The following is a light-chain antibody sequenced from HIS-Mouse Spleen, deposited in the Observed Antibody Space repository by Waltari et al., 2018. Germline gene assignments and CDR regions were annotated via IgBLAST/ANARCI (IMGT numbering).Light chain of an antibody. V-gene: IGLV3-21*03. CDR2: DDS. J-gene: IGLJ2*01. CDR1: NIGSKS. Sequence: SYVLTQPPSVSVAPGKTARIACGGNNIGSKSVHWYQQKPGRYPGLVVYDDSDRPSGVPEPFSGTNSGNTATLTISRVEAGDEGDYYCQVWDSSSDHVVFGGWTKLTVL. CDR3: QVWDSSSDHVV.